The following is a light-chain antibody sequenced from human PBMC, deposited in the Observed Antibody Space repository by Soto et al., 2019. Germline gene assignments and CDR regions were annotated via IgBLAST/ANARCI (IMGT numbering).Light chain of an antibody. CDR2: DAS. Sequence: EIVLTQSPATLSLSPGERATLSCRASQSVSSYLAWDQQKPGQAPRLLIYDASNRATGIPARFSGSGSGTDFTLTISSLEPEDFAVYYCQQRSNFITFGQGTRLEIK. V-gene: IGKV3-11*01. CDR3: QQRSNFIT. CDR1: QSVSSY. J-gene: IGKJ5*01.